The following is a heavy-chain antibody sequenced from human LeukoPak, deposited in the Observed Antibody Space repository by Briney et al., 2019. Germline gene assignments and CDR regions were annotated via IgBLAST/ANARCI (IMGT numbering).Heavy chain of an antibody. CDR1: GFTFSSYW. J-gene: IGHJ4*02. D-gene: IGHD2-21*01. Sequence: GGSLRLSCAASGFTFSSYWMSWVRQAPGKGLEWVANINQDGSDKDYVDSVKGRFTISRDNAKNSLFLQMNSLRVEDTAMYSCARVRGDYYFDYWGQGTLVTVSS. V-gene: IGHV3-7*01. CDR2: INQDGSDK. CDR3: ARVRGDYYFDY.